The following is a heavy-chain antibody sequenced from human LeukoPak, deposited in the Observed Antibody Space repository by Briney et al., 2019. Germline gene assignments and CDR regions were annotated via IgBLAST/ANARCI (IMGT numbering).Heavy chain of an antibody. CDR1: GFTFSSYG. Sequence: PGGSLRLSCAASGFTFSSYGMHWVRQAPGKGLEWVAVISYDGSNKYYADSVKGRFTISRDNSKNTLYLQMNSLRAEDTAVYYCALSSSWYGGFFDYWAGEPWSPSPQ. J-gene: IGHJ4*02. CDR3: ALSSSWYGGFFDY. CDR2: ISYDGSNK. V-gene: IGHV3-30*03. D-gene: IGHD6-13*01.